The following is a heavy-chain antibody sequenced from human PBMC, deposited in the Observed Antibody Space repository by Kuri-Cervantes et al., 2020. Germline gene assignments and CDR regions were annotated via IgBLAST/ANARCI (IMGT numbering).Heavy chain of an antibody. CDR2: ISWNSGSI. CDR3: AKGGDSSGYYRPDY. Sequence: SLKISCAASGFTFSRFPMHWVRQAPGKGLEWVSGISWNSGSIGYADSVKGRFTISRDNSKNTLYLQMNSLRAEDTAVYYCAKGGDSSGYYRPDYWGQGTLVTVSS. V-gene: IGHV3-9*01. D-gene: IGHD3-22*01. J-gene: IGHJ4*02. CDR1: GFTFSRFP.